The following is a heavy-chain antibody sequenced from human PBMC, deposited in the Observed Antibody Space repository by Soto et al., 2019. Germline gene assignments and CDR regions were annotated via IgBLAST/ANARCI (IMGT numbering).Heavy chain of an antibody. CDR2: IDPSDSYT. Sequence: LKISCKGSGYSFTSYWISWVRQMPGKGLEWMGRIDPSDSYTNYSPSFQGHVTISADKSLSTAYLQWSSLKASDTAMYYCARQEVAAAGTFDYWVQGTLVTVSS. CDR3: ARQEVAAAGTFDY. J-gene: IGHJ4*02. D-gene: IGHD6-13*01. CDR1: GYSFTSYW. V-gene: IGHV5-10-1*01.